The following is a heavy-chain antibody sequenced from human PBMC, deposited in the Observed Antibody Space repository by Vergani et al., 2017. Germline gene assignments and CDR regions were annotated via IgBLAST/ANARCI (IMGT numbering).Heavy chain of an antibody. Sequence: QVTLRESGPALVKPTQTLTLTCTFSGFSLSTSGMCVSWIRQPPGKALEWLALIDWDDDKYYSTSLKTRLTISKDTSKNQVVLTMTNMDPVDRATYYCAGSIAAADPFDYWGQGTLVTVSS. D-gene: IGHD6-13*01. CDR2: IDWDDDK. CDR3: AGSIAAADPFDY. V-gene: IGHV2-70*01. CDR1: GFSLSTSGMC. J-gene: IGHJ4*02.